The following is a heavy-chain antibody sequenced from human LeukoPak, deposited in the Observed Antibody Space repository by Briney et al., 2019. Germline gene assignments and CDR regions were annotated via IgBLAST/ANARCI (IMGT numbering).Heavy chain of an antibody. CDR3: ATGRPRDTVLVPVPTFDY. CDR2: ISYDGSDK. Sequence: GGSLRLSCAASGFTLNNYGMHWVRQAPGKGLEWVAAISYDGSDKYYADSVRGRFTISRDYSKNTLYLQMNSLRAEDTAVYYCATGRPRDTVLVPVPTFDYWGQGTLVTVSS. J-gene: IGHJ4*01. CDR1: GFTLNNYG. D-gene: IGHD5-18*01. V-gene: IGHV3-33*05.